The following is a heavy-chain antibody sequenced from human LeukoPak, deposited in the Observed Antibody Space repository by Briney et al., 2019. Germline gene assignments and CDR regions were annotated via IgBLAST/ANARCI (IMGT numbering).Heavy chain of an antibody. CDR2: IYYSGST. D-gene: IGHD3-10*01. V-gene: IGHV4-59*05. J-gene: IGHJ5*02. CDR3: ARLRITMVRGVWMYNWFDP. CDR1: GVSISSYY. Sequence: PSETLSLTCTVSGVSISSYYWSWIRQPAGKGLEWIGSIYYSGSTYYNPSLKSRVTISVDTSKNQFSLKLSSVTAADTAVYYCARLRITMVRGVWMYNWFDPWGQGTLVTVSS.